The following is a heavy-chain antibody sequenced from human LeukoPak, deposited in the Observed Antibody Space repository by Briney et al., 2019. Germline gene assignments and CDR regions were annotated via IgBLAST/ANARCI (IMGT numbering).Heavy chain of an antibody. D-gene: IGHD3-9*01. CDR2: ISSSSSYI. CDR3: ARGGRSTYFDWSPDY. CDR1: GFTSSDYS. V-gene: IGHV3-21*01. Sequence: GRSLRLSCAASGFTSSDYSMNWVRQAPGKGLEWVSSISSSSSYIYYADSVKGRFTISRDNARNSLYLQMNSLSAEDTAMYYCARGGRSTYFDWSPDYWGQGTLVTVSS. J-gene: IGHJ4*02.